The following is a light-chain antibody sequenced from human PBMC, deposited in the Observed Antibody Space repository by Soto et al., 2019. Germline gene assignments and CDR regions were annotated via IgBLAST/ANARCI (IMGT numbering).Light chain of an antibody. V-gene: IGKV1-8*01. CDR3: QQRYNWPPT. CDR1: QGISSY. Sequence: AIRMTQSPSSLSASTGDRVTITCRASQGISSYLAWYQQKPGKAPKLLIYAASTLQSGVPSRFSGSGSGTDFTLTISCLQSEDFATYYCQQRYNWPPTFGQGTKVDIK. J-gene: IGKJ1*01. CDR2: AAS.